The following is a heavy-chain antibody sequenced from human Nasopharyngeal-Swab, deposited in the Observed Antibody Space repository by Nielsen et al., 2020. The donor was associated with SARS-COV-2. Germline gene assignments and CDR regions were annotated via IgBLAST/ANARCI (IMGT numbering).Heavy chain of an antibody. J-gene: IGHJ4*02. CDR2: ISWNSGSI. D-gene: IGHD3-22*01. V-gene: IGHV3-9*01. Sequence: VRQCPGKGLEWVSGISWNSGSIGYADSVKGRFTISRDNAKNSLYLQMNSLRAEDTALYYCAKVDYDSSGYDYWGQGTLVTVSS. CDR3: AKVDYDSSGYDY.